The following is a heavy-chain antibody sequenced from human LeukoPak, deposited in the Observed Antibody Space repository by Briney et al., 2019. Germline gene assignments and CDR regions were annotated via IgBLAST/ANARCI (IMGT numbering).Heavy chain of an antibody. Sequence: PGGSLRLSCAVSGFTFSNAWMSWVRQAPGKGLEWVGRIKSKTDGGTTDYAAPVKGRFTISRDDSKNTLYPQMNSLKTEDTAVYYCTTDPQDTVVTVPFDYWGQGTLVTVSS. D-gene: IGHD4-23*01. J-gene: IGHJ4*02. V-gene: IGHV3-15*01. CDR1: GFTFSNAW. CDR3: TTDPQDTVVTVPFDY. CDR2: IKSKTDGGTT.